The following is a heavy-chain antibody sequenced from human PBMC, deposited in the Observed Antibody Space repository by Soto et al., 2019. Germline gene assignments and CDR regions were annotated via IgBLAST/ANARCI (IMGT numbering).Heavy chain of an antibody. CDR3: ATYQQIGGSDEY. J-gene: IGHJ4*02. CDR1: GFTFTNYA. Sequence: ESGGGLVQPGGSLRVSCEASGFTFTNYAMSWVRQAPGKGLEWVSNIGAGGSTVYTDSVKGHFTISRDNSKSTVYLQMNSLRAEDTAVYYCATYQQIGGSDEYWGQGTLVTVSS. CDR2: IGAGGST. D-gene: IGHD2-2*01. V-gene: IGHV3-23*01.